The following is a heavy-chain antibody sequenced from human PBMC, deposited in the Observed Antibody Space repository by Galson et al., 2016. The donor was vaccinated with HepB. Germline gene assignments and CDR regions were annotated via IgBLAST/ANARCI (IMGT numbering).Heavy chain of an antibody. Sequence: SLRLSCAASGFTFRFFDMHWVRQAPGKGLEWVAVVSSDGSNEFYADGVKGRFTISRDNSKNTLFLQMNSLRAEDTAVYYCAKDRESTGLQFSWVASYYFDFWGQGTLVAVSS. D-gene: IGHD5-24*01. CDR3: AKDRESTGLQFSWVASYYFDF. V-gene: IGHV3-30*18. J-gene: IGHJ4*02. CDR1: GFTFRFFD. CDR2: VSSDGSNE.